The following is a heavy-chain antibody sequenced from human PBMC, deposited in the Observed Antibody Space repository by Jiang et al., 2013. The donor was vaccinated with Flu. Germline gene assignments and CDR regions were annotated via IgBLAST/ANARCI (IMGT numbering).Heavy chain of an antibody. CDR2: INHSGST. V-gene: IGHV4-34*01. CDR1: GGSFSDYY. D-gene: IGHD6-19*01. Sequence: LLKPSETLSLTCAVYGGSFSDYYWSWIRQPPGKGLEWIGEINHSGSTNYNPSLKSRVTISVDTSKNQFSLKLNSVTAADTAVYYCARGGDSSGWYPPNWFDPWGQGTLVTVSS. CDR3: ARGGDSSGWYPPNWFDP. J-gene: IGHJ5*02.